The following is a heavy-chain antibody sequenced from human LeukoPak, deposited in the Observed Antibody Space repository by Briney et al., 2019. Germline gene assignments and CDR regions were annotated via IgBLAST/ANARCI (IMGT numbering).Heavy chain of an antibody. CDR2: IIPILGTA. J-gene: IGHJ5*02. V-gene: IGHV1-69*01. D-gene: IGHD4-23*01. Sequence: SVKVSCKASGGTFSSYAISWVRQAPGQGLEWMGGIIPILGTANYAQKFQGRVTITADESTSTAYMELSSLRSEDTAVYYCARDPGWGTTVEVNWFDPWGQGTLVTVSS. CDR3: ARDPGWGTTVEVNWFDP. CDR1: GGTFSSYA.